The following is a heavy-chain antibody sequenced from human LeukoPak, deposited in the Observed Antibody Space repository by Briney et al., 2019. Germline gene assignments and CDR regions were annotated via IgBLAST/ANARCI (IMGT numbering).Heavy chain of an antibody. CDR1: GFTFGDYA. Sequence: GRSLRLSCTASGFTFGDYAMSWVRQAPGMGLEWVGFIRSKGYGGTREYAASVKGRFTISRDDSKSIAYLQMNTLKTEDTAVYYCTRGREYSTYWGQGTLVTVSS. CDR3: TRGREYSTY. J-gene: IGHJ4*02. V-gene: IGHV3-49*04. D-gene: IGHD5-12*01. CDR2: IRSKGYGGTR.